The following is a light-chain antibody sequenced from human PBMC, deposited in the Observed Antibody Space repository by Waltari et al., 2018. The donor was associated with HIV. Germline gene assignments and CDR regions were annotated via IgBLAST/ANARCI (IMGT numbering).Light chain of an antibody. V-gene: IGKV3-11*01. CDR3: QQRSNWQLT. CDR1: QSVYDY. CDR2: DTS. Sequence: EIVMTQSPATLSLSPGERATLSCRASQSVYDYVAWYQQKPGQAPRLLIYDTSNRATGVPARFSGSGSGTDFTLTIGSLEPEDFAVYYCQQRSNWQLTFGGGTQVEIK. J-gene: IGKJ4*01.